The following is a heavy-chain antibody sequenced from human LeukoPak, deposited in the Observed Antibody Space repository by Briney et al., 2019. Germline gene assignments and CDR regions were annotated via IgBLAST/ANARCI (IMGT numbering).Heavy chain of an antibody. CDR2: IYTSGST. D-gene: IGHD3-3*01. Sequence: PSETLSLTCAVSGYSISSGYYWGWIRQPAGKGLEWIGRIYTSGSTNYNPSLKSRVTISVDTSKNQFSLKLSSVTAADTAVYYCAAQKANYDFWSGYYTAEYFQHWDQGNLVTVSS. J-gene: IGHJ1*01. V-gene: IGHV4-38-2*01. CDR1: GYSISSGYY. CDR3: AAQKANYDFWSGYYTAEYFQH.